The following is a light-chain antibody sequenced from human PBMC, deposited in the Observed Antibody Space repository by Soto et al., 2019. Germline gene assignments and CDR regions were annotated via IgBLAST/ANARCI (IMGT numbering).Light chain of an antibody. CDR2: EVS. V-gene: IGLV2-14*01. CDR3: CSYTDSRTHI. Sequence: QSVLTQPASVSGSPGQTITISCTGTSIDVGGYNYVSWYQQHPGKAPELIIFEVSYRPSGISNRFSASKSGDTASLTISGLQADDEADYYCCSYTDSRTHIFGSGTKVTVL. CDR1: SIDVGGYNY. J-gene: IGLJ1*01.